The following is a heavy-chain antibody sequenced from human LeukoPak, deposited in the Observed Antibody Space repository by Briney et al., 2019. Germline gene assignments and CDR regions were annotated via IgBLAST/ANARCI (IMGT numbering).Heavy chain of an antibody. CDR3: ARGGDSSGYYYTRVADY. Sequence: GASVKVSCKASGYTFTSYGISWVRQAPGQGLEWMGWISAYNGNTNYAQKLQGRVTVTTDTSTSTAYMELRSLRSDDTAVYYCARGGDSSGYYYTRVADYWGQGTLVTVSS. J-gene: IGHJ4*02. D-gene: IGHD3-22*01. CDR2: ISAYNGNT. V-gene: IGHV1-18*01. CDR1: GYTFTSYG.